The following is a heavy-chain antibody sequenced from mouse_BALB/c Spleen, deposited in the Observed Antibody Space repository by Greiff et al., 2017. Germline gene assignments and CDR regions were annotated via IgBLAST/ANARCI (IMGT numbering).Heavy chain of an antibody. V-gene: IGHV1-54*01. CDR3: ARCHYGSSYDYFDY. CDR2: INPGSGGT. Sequence: QVHVKQSGAELVRPGTSVKVSCKASGYAFTNYLIEWVKQRPGQGLEWIGVINPGSGGTNYNEKFKGKATLTADKSSSTAYMQLSSLTSDDSAVYFCARCHYGSSYDYFDYWGQGTTLTVSS. J-gene: IGHJ2*01. CDR1: GYAFTNYL. D-gene: IGHD1-1*01.